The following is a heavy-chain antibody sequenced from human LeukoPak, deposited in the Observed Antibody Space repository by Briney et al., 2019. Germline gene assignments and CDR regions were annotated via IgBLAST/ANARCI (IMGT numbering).Heavy chain of an antibody. D-gene: IGHD3-10*02. CDR3: ARDMFGGPSRGRLSSFQH. CDR1: GYTFTSYG. Sequence: GASVKVSCKASGYTFTSYGISWVRQAPGQGLEWMGWISAYNGNTNYAQKLQGRVTMTTDTSTSTAYMELGSLRSDDTAVYYCARDMFGGPSRGRLSSFQHWGQGTLVTVSS. V-gene: IGHV1-18*01. J-gene: IGHJ1*01. CDR2: ISAYNGNT.